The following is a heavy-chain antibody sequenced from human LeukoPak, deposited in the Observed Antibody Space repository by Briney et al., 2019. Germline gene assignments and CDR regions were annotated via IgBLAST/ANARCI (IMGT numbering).Heavy chain of an antibody. Sequence: GGSLRLSCAASGFTFDDYAMNWVRQAPGKGLEWVSGINWNGGSTYYRDSVKGRFTISRDDAKNSLHLQMNSLRAEDTALYYCARVKGSGYGNSIDYWGQGTLVTVSS. V-gene: IGHV3-20*04. D-gene: IGHD3-3*01. CDR1: GFTFDDYA. CDR2: INWNGGST. J-gene: IGHJ4*02. CDR3: ARVKGSGYGNSIDY.